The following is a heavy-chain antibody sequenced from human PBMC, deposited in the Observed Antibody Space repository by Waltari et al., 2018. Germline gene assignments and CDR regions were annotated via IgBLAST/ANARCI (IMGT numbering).Heavy chain of an antibody. CDR3: ARVIEYSSSWYGGDYYYYMDV. V-gene: IGHV1-2*02. D-gene: IGHD6-13*01. Sequence: VQLVQSGAEVKKPGATVKISCKVSGYTFTGYYMHWVRQAPGQGLEWMGWINPNSGGTNYAQKFQGRVTMTRDTSISTAYMELSRLRSDDTAVYYCARVIEYSSSWYGGDYYYYMDVWGKGTTVTVSS. CDR2: INPNSGGT. J-gene: IGHJ6*03. CDR1: GYTFTGYY.